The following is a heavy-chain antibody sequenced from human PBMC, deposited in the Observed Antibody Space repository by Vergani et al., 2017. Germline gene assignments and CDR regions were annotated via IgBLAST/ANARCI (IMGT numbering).Heavy chain of an antibody. Sequence: EVQLVESGGGVVQPGRSLRLSCAASGFTFIGSAMHCVRQASGKGGEWVGRIRRKADISATGYAPSVKGRFTISRDDSKSTAYLQINSLKTEDTAVYYCTTRYYYYMDVWGKGTTVTVSS. CDR2: IRRKADISAT. V-gene: IGHV3-73*01. J-gene: IGHJ6*03. CDR3: TTRYYYYMDV. CDR1: GFTFIGSA.